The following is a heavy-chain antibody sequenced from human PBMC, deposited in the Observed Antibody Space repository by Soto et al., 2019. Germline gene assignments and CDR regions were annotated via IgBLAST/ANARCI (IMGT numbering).Heavy chain of an antibody. CDR2: INPSGGST. Sequence: ASVKVSCKASGYTFTSYYMHWVRLAPGQGLEWMGIINPSGGSTSYAQKFQGRVTMTRDTSTSTVYMELSSLRSEDTAVYYCAISDCSSTSCSPTLDYWGQGTLVTVSS. CDR1: GYTFTSYY. D-gene: IGHD2-2*01. J-gene: IGHJ4*02. CDR3: AISDCSSTSCSPTLDY. V-gene: IGHV1-46*03.